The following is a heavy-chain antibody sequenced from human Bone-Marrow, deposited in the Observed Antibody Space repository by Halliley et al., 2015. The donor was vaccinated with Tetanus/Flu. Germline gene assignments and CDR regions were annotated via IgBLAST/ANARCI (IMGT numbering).Heavy chain of an antibody. CDR1: GFTFNSYT. J-gene: IGHJ4*02. CDR2: VGGTGGST. V-gene: IGHV3-23*01. D-gene: IGHD2-15*01. CDR3: AKARGLKYSEFGSDS. Sequence: SLRLSCEASGFTFNSYTMAWVRQAPGKRLEWVPRVGGTGGSTNYADSVRGRFTISRDNSKSMVYPQMNSLGAEDTAVYFCAKARGLKYSEFGSDSRGQGALVNVS.